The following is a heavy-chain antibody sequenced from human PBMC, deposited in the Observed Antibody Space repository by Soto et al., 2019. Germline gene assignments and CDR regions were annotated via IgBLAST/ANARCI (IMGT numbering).Heavy chain of an antibody. V-gene: IGHV1-18*01. Sequence: QVHLVQSGAEVKKPGASVKVSCKGSGYAFTTYGITWVRQAPGQGLEWMGWISAHSGNTNYAQKLQGSVTVTRVTSTSTGSLELMSLSPVDTAVDYRTRGMYGDYWCQGALVTVSS. J-gene: IGHJ4*02. D-gene: IGHD2-8*01. CDR1: GYAFTTYG. CDR2: ISAHSGNT. CDR3: TRGMYGDY.